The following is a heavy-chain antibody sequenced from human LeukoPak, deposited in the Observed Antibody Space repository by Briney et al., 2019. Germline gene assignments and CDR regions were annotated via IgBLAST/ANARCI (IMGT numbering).Heavy chain of an antibody. CDR1: GFTFSRAW. D-gene: IGHD3-10*01. Sequence: KSGGSLRLSCAASGFTFSRAWMTWVRQAPGKELEWVGRIKSKNDGGTTDYAAPVKGRFTISRDDSKNTLYLQMNSLKTEDTAVYYCNYYAAYWGQGTLVTGSS. J-gene: IGHJ4*02. V-gene: IGHV3-15*01. CDR2: IKSKNDGGTT. CDR3: NYYAAY.